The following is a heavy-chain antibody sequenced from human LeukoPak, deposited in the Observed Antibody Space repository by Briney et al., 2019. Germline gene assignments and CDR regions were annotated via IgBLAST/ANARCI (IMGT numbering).Heavy chain of an antibody. Sequence: GGSLRLSCAASGFTFSSYAMHWVRQAPGKGLEYVSAISSNGGSTYYANSVKGRFTISRDNSKNTLYLQMGSLRAEDMAVYYCARGGYDSSGYPFSYWGQGTLVTVSS. CDR2: ISSNGGST. D-gene: IGHD3-22*01. CDR1: GFTFSSYA. V-gene: IGHV3-64*01. CDR3: ARGGYDSSGYPFSY. J-gene: IGHJ4*02.